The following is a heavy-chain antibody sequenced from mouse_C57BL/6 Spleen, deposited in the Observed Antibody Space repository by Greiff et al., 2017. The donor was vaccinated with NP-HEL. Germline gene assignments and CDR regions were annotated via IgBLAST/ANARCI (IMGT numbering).Heavy chain of an antibody. Sequence: QVQLQQSGPELVKPGASVKISCKASGYAFSSSWMNWVKQRPGKGLEWIGRIYPGDGDTNYNGKFKGKATLTADKSSSTAYMQLSSQTSKDSAVYFCARPALTGYFDYWGQGTTLTVSS. CDR2: IYPGDGDT. D-gene: IGHD4-1*01. CDR3: ARPALTGYFDY. V-gene: IGHV1-82*01. CDR1: GYAFSSSW. J-gene: IGHJ2*01.